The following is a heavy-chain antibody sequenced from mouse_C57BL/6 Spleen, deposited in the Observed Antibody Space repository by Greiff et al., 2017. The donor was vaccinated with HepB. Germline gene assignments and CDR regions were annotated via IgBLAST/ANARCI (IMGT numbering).Heavy chain of an antibody. J-gene: IGHJ4*01. CDR3: AREGDDGYSGAMDY. D-gene: IGHD2-3*01. V-gene: IGHV2-6*03. Sequence: VMLVESGPGLVAPSQRLSITCTVSGFSLTSYGVHWVRQPPGQGLEWLVVIWSDGSTTYNSALKSRLSISKDNSKSQVFLKMNSLQTDDTAMYYCAREGDDGYSGAMDYWGQGTSVTVSS. CDR2: IWSDGST. CDR1: GFSLTSYG.